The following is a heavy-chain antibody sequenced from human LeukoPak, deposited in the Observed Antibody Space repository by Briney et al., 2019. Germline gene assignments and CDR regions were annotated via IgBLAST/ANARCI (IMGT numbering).Heavy chain of an antibody. CDR2: IIPILGIA. Sequence: SVKASCKASGGTFSSYAISWVRQAPGQGLEWMGRIIPILGIANYAQKFQGRVTITADKSTSTAYMELSSLRSEDTAVYYCASEDLTYYYDSSGYGHFQHWGQGTLVTVSS. CDR1: GGTFSSYA. CDR3: ASEDLTYYYDSSGYGHFQH. J-gene: IGHJ1*01. V-gene: IGHV1-69*04. D-gene: IGHD3-22*01.